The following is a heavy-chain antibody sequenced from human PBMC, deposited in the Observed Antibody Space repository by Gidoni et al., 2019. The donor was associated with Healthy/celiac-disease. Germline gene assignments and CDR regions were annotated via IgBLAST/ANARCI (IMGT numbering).Heavy chain of an antibody. CDR3: ARLEDYYDSSGYLSDAFDI. J-gene: IGHJ3*02. V-gene: IGHV2-26*01. CDR2: IFSNDEK. CDR1: GSSLRTARMG. D-gene: IGHD3-22*01. Sequence: QVTLKESGPVLVNPTETLTLTCTVPGSSLRTARMGVSWIRQPPEKALEWLAHIFSNDEKSYSTSLKSSLTISKDTSKSQVVLTMTNMDPVDTATYYCARLEDYYDSSGYLSDAFDIWGQGTMVTVSS.